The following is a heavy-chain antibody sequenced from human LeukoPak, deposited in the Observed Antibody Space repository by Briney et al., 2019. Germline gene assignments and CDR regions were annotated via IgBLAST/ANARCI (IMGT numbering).Heavy chain of an antibody. V-gene: IGHV3-23*01. CDR3: AKMPAYYYDSSGYYYYYGMDV. CDR2: ISGSGGST. Sequence: GGSLRLSCVASGFTFSSYAMSWVRQAPGKGLEWVSSISGSGGSTYYADSVKGRFTISRDNSKNTLYLQMNSLRAEDTAVYYCAKMPAYYYDSSGYYYYYGMDVWGQGTTVTVSS. J-gene: IGHJ6*02. D-gene: IGHD3-22*01. CDR1: GFTFSSYA.